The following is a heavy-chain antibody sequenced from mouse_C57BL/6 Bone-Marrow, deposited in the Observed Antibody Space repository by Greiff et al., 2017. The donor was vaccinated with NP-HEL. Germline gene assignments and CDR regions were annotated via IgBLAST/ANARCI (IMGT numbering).Heavy chain of an antibody. CDR2: INPYNGGT. CDR1: GYTFNDYY. CDR3: AGLRQGYWYFDV. V-gene: IGHV1-19*01. D-gene: IGHD2-4*01. Sequence: EVQLQQSGPVLVKPGASVKMSCKASGYTFNDYYMNWVKQSHGKSLEWIGVINPYNGGTSYNQKFKGKATLTVDKSSSTAYMELNSLTSEDSAVYYCAGLRQGYWYFDVWGTGTTVTVSS. J-gene: IGHJ1*03.